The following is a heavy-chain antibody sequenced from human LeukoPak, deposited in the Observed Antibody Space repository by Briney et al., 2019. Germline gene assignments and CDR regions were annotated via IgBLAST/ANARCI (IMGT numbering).Heavy chain of an antibody. D-gene: IGHD3-22*01. CDR3: ARNYDSSGQNAFDI. J-gene: IGHJ3*02. V-gene: IGHV1-18*01. CDR2: ISGYNGNT. Sequence: ASVKVSCKASGYTFTNYGISWVRQAPGQGLEWMGWISGYNGNTNYARKVQGRVTMTRDTSTSTVYMELSSLRSEDTAVYYCARNYDSSGQNAFDIWGQGTMVTVSS. CDR1: GYTFTNYG.